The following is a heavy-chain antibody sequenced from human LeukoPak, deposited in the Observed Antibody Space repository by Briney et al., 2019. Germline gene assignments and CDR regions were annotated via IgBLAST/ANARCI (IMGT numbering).Heavy chain of an antibody. D-gene: IGHD2-21*02. V-gene: IGHV3-21*01. CDR1: GFTFSSYS. CDR3: ARGLHDAFDI. CDR2: ISSSSSYI. Sequence: GGSLRLSCAASGFTFSSYSMNWVRQAPGKGLEWVSSISSSSSYIYYADSVKGRFTISRDNAKNSLYLQMNSLRAEDMAVYYCARGLHDAFDIWGQGTMVTVSS. J-gene: IGHJ3*02.